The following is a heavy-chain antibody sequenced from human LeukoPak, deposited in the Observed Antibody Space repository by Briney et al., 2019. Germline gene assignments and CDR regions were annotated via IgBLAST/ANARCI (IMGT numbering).Heavy chain of an antibody. J-gene: IGHJ4*02. D-gene: IGHD3-22*01. V-gene: IGHV3-21*01. CDR3: ARGSLDYYDSSGCDY. CDR1: GFILSTYT. Sequence: GGSLRLSCAASGFILSTYTMNWVRQAPGKGLEWVSSISSTSTYIYYADSVKGRFTISRDNAKNSLYLQMNSLRAEDTAVYYCARGSLDYYDSSGCDYWGQGTLVTVSS. CDR2: ISSTSTYI.